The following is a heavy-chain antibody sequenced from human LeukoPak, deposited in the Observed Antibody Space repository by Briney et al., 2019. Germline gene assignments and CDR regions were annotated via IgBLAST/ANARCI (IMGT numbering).Heavy chain of an antibody. J-gene: IGHJ3*02. CDR1: GYTFTGYY. D-gene: IGHD3-22*01. Sequence: ASVKVSCKASGYTFTGYYMHWVRQAPGQGLEWVGWINPDSGGTNYAQKFQGRVTMTRDTSISTAYMELSRLRSDDTAVYYCASRGIITMIVVATDAFDIWGQGTMVTVSS. CDR2: INPDSGGT. V-gene: IGHV1-2*02. CDR3: ASRGIITMIVVATDAFDI.